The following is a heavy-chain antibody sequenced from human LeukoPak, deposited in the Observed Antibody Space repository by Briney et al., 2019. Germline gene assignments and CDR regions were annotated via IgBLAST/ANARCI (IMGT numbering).Heavy chain of an antibody. CDR3: TRRGPRGSYYSALDI. V-gene: IGHV3-13*04. J-gene: IGHJ3*02. D-gene: IGHD4-11*01. Sequence: GGSLRLSCEASGFTFSSYDMHWVRQATGKGLEWVSGIGTVGDTYYPASVKGRFTISRENAKNSLYLQMNSLTTGDTAVYYCTRRGPRGSYYSALDIWGQGTMVTVSS. CDR1: GFTFSSYD. CDR2: IGTVGDT.